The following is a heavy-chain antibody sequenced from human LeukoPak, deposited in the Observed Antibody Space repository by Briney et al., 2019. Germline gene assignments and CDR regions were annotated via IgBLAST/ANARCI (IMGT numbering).Heavy chain of an antibody. CDR2: IRYDGSNK. V-gene: IGHV3-30*02. CDR3: AKRDYYYYYFMDV. CDR1: GFTFSSYG. J-gene: IGHJ6*03. Sequence: PGGSLRLSCAASGFTFSSYGMHWVRQAPGKGLEWVAFIRYDGSNKYYADSVKGRFTISRDNSKNTLYLQMNSLRAEDTAVYYCAKRDYYYYYFMDVWGKGTTVTISS.